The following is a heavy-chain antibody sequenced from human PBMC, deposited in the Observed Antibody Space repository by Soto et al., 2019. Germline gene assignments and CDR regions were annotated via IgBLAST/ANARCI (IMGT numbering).Heavy chain of an antibody. CDR3: ARAPRIWFGELGGPWFDP. J-gene: IGHJ5*02. D-gene: IGHD3-10*01. Sequence: QVQLVQSGAEVKKPGSSVKVSCKASGGTFSSYAISWVRQAPGQGLEWMGGIIPIFGTANYAQKFQGRVTITADESTSTAYMELSSLRSEDTAVYYCARAPRIWFGELGGPWFDPWGQGTLVTVSS. V-gene: IGHV1-69*01. CDR2: IIPIFGTA. CDR1: GGTFSSYA.